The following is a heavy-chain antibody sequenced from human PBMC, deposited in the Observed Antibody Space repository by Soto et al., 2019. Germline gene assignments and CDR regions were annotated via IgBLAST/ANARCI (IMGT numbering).Heavy chain of an antibody. CDR1: GFTFSSYW. D-gene: IGHD6-19*01. CDR2: IKQDGSEK. J-gene: IGHJ4*02. V-gene: IGHV3-7*03. Sequence: EVQLVESGGGLVQPGGSLRLSCAASGFTFSSYWMTWVRQAPGKGLEWVANIKQDGSEKYYVDSVKGRFTLSRDNTKKSLYLQMNSLSTQDTAVYYCARGSGWGDSWGQGTLVTVSS. CDR3: ARGSGWGDS.